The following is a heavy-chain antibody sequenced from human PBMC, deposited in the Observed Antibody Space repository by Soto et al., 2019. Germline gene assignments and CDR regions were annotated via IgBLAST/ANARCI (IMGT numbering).Heavy chain of an antibody. CDR3: AIPKRPGRDGYNPLFDY. CDR2: IIPIFGTA. D-gene: IGHD5-12*01. Sequence: SVKVSCKASGGTFSSYAISWVRQAPGQGLEWMGGIIPIFGTANYAQKFQGRVTITADESTSTAYMELSSLRSEDTAVYYCAIPKRPGRDGYNPLFDYWGQGTLVTVSS. V-gene: IGHV1-69*13. J-gene: IGHJ4*02. CDR1: GGTFSSYA.